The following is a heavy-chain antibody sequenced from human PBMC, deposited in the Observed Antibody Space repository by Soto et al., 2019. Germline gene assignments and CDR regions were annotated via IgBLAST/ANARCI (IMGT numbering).Heavy chain of an antibody. CDR3: ARGAVVNLVRGIMGGNWFDP. D-gene: IGHD3-10*01. J-gene: IGHJ5*02. V-gene: IGHV4-30-4*01. CDR1: GASIISLDYY. Sequence: QVQLQESGPGLVKPSQTLSLTCTVSGASIISLDYYWTWIRPPPGQGLEWIGHIYHTGSTYYHPSSASRAIMSVDTSNNQFSLKLCSVTAADTAVFYCARGAVVNLVRGIMGGNWFDPLCQGTLLPVSS. CDR2: IYHTGST.